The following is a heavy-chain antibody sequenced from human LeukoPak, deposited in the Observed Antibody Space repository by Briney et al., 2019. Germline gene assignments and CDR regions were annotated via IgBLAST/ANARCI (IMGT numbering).Heavy chain of an antibody. CDR2: IYYSGST. J-gene: IGHJ6*04. CDR3: AGTAAGGENYYYGMDV. V-gene: IGHV4-61*01. D-gene: IGHD6-13*01. Sequence: MTSETLSLTRTVSGGSVSSGSYYWSWIRQPPGKGLEWIGYIYYSGSTNYNPSLKSRVTISVDTSKNQFSLKLSSVTAADTAVYYCAGTAAGGENYYYGMDVWGKGTTVTVSS. CDR1: GGSVSSGSYY.